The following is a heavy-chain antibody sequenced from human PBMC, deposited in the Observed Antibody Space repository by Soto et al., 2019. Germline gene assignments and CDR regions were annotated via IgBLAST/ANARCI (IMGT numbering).Heavy chain of an antibody. CDR3: TRDQGGSYDSWFDP. Sequence: ESGGGLVKPGGSRRPPSPLTLNSIGLTWVRKAQGRGLGWVSSISSGSAYIKYADSVKGRFTISRDNANNLLYLQMSSLRVDDTAVYYCTRDQGGSYDSWFDPWGQGTLVTVSS. D-gene: IGHD1-26*01. V-gene: IGHV3-21*06. J-gene: IGHJ5*02. CDR1: LTLNSIG. CDR2: ISSGSAYI.